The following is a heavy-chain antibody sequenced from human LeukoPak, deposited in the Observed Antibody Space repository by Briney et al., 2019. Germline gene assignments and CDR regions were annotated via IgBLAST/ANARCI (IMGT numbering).Heavy chain of an antibody. D-gene: IGHD3-3*01. CDR1: GGSISSYY. CDR2: IYYSGST. J-gene: IGHJ6*02. Sequence: SETLSLTCTVSGGSISSYYWSWIRQPPGKGLEWIGYIYYSGSTYYNPSLKSRVTISVDTSKNQFSLKLSSVTAADTAVYYCARAPSITIFGVVYYYGMDVWGQGTTVTVSS. CDR3: ARAPSITIFGVVYYYGMDV. V-gene: IGHV4-30-4*01.